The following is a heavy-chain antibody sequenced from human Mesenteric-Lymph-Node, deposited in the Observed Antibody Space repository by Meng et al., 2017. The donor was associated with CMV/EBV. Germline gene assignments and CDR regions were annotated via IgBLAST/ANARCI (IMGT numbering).Heavy chain of an antibody. CDR1: GITVSSNY. J-gene: IGHJ3*02. CDR3: ARDRPNSSGWGAFDI. Sequence: GGSLRLSCAASGITVSSNYMSWVRQAPGKGLEWVPVLYTGGTTYYADSVKGRFTISRDNSKNTLSLQMNSLRAEDTALYYCARDRPNSSGWGAFDIWGQGTMVTVSS. CDR2: LYTGGTT. D-gene: IGHD6-19*01. V-gene: IGHV3-66*02.